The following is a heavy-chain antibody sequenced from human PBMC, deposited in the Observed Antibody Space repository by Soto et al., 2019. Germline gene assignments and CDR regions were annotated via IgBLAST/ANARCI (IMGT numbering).Heavy chain of an antibody. CDR2: ISWNSGSI. CDR3: AKGRIESSSWYYFDY. J-gene: IGHJ4*02. CDR1: GFTFDDYA. V-gene: IGHV3-9*01. D-gene: IGHD6-13*01. Sequence: GGSLRLSCAASGFTFDDYAMHWVRQAPGKGLEWVSGISWNSGSIGYADSVKGRFTISRDNAKNSLYLQMNSLRAEDTALYYCAKGRIESSSWYYFDYWGQGTLVTVSS.